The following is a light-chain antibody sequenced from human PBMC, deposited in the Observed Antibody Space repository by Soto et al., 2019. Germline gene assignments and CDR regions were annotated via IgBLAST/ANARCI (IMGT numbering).Light chain of an antibody. V-gene: IGKV3-15*01. CDR1: QNVGNS. Sequence: EIVMTQSPATLSVSPGERATLSCRASQNVGNSLAWYQQKPGQAPRLLIYGATTRATGIPARFSGSGSGTDFTLTISRLQSEDFAVYYCQHYTNWPPYTFGQGTKVEIK. CDR2: GAT. J-gene: IGKJ2*01. CDR3: QHYTNWPPYT.